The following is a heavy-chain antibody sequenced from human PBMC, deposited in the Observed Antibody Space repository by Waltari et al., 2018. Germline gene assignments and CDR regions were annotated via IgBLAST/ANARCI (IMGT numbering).Heavy chain of an antibody. J-gene: IGHJ4*02. CDR1: GYTFTDSY. V-gene: IGHV1-2*06. Sequence: QVQLVQSGAEVRKPGASVKVSCKTSGYTFTDSYIHWVRQAPGQGLEWMGRMNPNTNYPIDEPQFQGRVTMTRDTSITTAYMELSSLTSDDTALYYCVTQRPWEDYWGQGTRVTVSP. CDR2: MNPNTNYP. CDR3: VTQRPWEDY. D-gene: IGHD1-26*01.